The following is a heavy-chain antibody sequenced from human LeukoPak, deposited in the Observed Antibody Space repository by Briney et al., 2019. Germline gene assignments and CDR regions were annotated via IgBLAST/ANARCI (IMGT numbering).Heavy chain of an antibody. V-gene: IGHV4-59*01. CDR2: IYYSGST. D-gene: IGHD4-17*01. CDR3: ARVRYGDCFDY. CDR1: GGSISSYY. Sequence: PSETLSLTCTVSGGSISSYYWSWIRQPPGKGLEWIGYIYYSGSTNYNPSLKSRVTISVDTSKNQFSLKLSSVIAADTAVYYCARVRYGDCFDYWGRGTLVTVSS. J-gene: IGHJ4*02.